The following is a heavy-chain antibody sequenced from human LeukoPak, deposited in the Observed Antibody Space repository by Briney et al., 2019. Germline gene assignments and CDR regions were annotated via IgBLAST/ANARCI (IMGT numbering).Heavy chain of an antibody. V-gene: IGHV3-23*01. Sequence: GGSLRLSCAASGFTFSSYAMSWVRQAPGKGLEGVSAISGSGGSTYYAGSVTGRFTISRDNSKNTLYLQMNSLRAEDTAVYYCAKHHGYCSGGSCYSVFSSFDYWGQGTLVTVSS. J-gene: IGHJ4*02. D-gene: IGHD2-15*01. CDR2: ISGSGGST. CDR1: GFTFSSYA. CDR3: AKHHGYCSGGSCYSVFSSFDY.